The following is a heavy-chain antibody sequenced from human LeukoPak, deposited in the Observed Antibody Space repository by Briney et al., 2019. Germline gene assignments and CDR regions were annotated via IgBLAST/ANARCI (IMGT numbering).Heavy chain of an antibody. CDR3: ARGRSTGYPYYFEY. CDR2: IIPIFGTA. Sequence: SVKVSCKASGGTFSSYAISWVRQAPGQGLEWMGRIIPIFGTANYAQKFQGRVTITADKSTSTAYMELSSLRSEDTAVYYCARGRSTGYPYYFEYWGQGTLVTVSS. CDR1: GGTFSSYA. D-gene: IGHD5-12*01. V-gene: IGHV1-69*06. J-gene: IGHJ4*02.